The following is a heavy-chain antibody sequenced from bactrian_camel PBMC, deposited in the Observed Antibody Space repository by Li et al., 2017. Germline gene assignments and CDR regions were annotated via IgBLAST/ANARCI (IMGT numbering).Heavy chain of an antibody. Sequence: DVQLVESGGGLVQPGGSLRLSCAASGFIFSNDDMSWVRQAPGKGLEWVATISLGGGSTYYADSVKGRFTISRDNAENTVYLQMNNLKAEDTAVYFCVRTGAPNYWGQGTQVTVS. V-gene: IGHV3S40*01. J-gene: IGHJ4*01. D-gene: IGHD7*01. CDR1: GFIFSNDD. CDR2: ISLGGGST. CDR3: VRTGAPNY.